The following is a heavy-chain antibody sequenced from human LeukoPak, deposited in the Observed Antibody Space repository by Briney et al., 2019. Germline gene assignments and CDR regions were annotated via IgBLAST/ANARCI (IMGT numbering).Heavy chain of an antibody. CDR2: IYYSGST. J-gene: IGHJ4*02. V-gene: IGHV4-59*01. D-gene: IGHD3-22*01. Sequence: PSETLSLTCTVYGGSISSYYWSWIRQPPGKGLEWIGYIYYSGSTNYNPSLKSRVTISVDTSKNQFSLKLSSVTAADTAVYYCARLSRSGYLDYWGQGTLVTVSS. CDR1: GGSISSYY. CDR3: ARLSRSGYLDY.